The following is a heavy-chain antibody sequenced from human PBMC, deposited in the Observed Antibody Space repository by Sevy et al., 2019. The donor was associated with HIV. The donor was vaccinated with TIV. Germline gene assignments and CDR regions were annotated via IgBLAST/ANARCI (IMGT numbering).Heavy chain of an antibody. Sequence: GGSLRLSCAASGFTFSRFAMSRVRQAPWKGLEWVSIISGSGDITYYEQSVKGRFTISRDNSKNTLSLQMNSLRAEDTAIYFCAKTDRISALGQFDYWGQGTLVTVSS. J-gene: IGHJ4*02. V-gene: IGHV3-23*01. CDR2: ISGSGDIT. CDR1: GFTFSRFA. D-gene: IGHD6-13*01. CDR3: AKTDRISALGQFDY.